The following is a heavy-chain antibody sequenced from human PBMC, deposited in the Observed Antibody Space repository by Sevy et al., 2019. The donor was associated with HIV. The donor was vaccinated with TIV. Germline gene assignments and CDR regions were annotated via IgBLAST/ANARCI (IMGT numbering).Heavy chain of an antibody. CDR1: GYTFTGYY. J-gene: IGHJ5*02. CDR3: ARSVKWFGELLYWFDP. V-gene: IGHV1-2*02. D-gene: IGHD3-10*01. Sequence: ASVKVSCKASGYTFTGYYMHWVRQAPGQGLEWMGWINPNSGVTNYAQKFQGRVTMTRDTSISTAYMELSRLRSDDTAVYYCARSVKWFGELLYWFDPWGQGTLVTVSS. CDR2: INPNSGVT.